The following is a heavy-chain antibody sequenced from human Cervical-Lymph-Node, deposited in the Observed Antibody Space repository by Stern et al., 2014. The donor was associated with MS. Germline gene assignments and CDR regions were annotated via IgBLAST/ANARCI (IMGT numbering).Heavy chain of an antibody. Sequence: VQLVESGPGLVKPSQTLSLTCTVSGASLSTVGYYWSWIRQHPGKGLEWIAYISYIRSTYYNPAVTRRVFSSDDTSNTRFLLNLTSGTAADTALYYCARSDRLWGSFDYWGQGTLVAVSS. D-gene: IGHD3-16*01. CDR1: GASLSTVGYY. J-gene: IGHJ4*02. V-gene: IGHV4-31*03. CDR3: ARSDRLWGSFDY. CDR2: ISYIRST.